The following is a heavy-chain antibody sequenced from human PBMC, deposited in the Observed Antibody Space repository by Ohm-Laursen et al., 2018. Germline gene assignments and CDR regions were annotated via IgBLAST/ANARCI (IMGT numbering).Heavy chain of an antibody. Sequence: SQTLSLTCTVSGGSISSYYWSWIRQPPGKGLEWIGYIYYSGSTNYNPSLKSRVTISVDTSKNQFSLKLSSVTAADTAVYYCARYTAPYYYYGMDVWGQGTTVTVS. CDR3: ARYTAPYYYYGMDV. V-gene: IGHV4-59*01. CDR1: GGSISSYY. D-gene: IGHD1-1*01. J-gene: IGHJ6*02. CDR2: IYYSGST.